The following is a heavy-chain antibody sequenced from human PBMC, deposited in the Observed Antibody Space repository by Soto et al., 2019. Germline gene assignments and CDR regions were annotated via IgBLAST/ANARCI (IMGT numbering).Heavy chain of an antibody. D-gene: IGHD3-3*01. V-gene: IGHV3-33*01. CDR1: GFTFSTYG. CDR3: VGVFGTYYVDL. CDR2: IWSDGSNK. J-gene: IGHJ4*02. Sequence: QVQLVESGGGVVQPGRSLRLSCAASGFTFSTYGMHWVRQAPGKGLEWVALIWSDGSNKYYADSVKGRFTISRDNSKKTVYLQMNSLRAEDTAVYYCVGVFGTYYVDLWGQGNMVTVSS.